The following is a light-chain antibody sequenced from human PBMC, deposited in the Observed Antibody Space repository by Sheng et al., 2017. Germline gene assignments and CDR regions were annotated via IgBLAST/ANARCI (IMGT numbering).Light chain of an antibody. CDR3: QQFDNWPLT. V-gene: IGKV3-15*01. CDR1: QPVSSN. Sequence: EVIMTQSPATLSVTPGESVTLSCRASQPVSSNLAWYQLKPGQAPRLLIYGVSTRATGVPAKFSGSGSGTEFTLTINSLQSEDFAIYYCQQFDNWPLTFGGGARVEIK. CDR2: GVS. J-gene: IGKJ4*01.